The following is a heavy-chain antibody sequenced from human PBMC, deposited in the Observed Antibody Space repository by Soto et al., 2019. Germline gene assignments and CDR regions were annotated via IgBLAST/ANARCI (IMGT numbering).Heavy chain of an antibody. D-gene: IGHD3-10*01. CDR3: AIGVILWFGELSRRGGYYYYMDV. CDR1: GGSFSGYQ. V-gene: IGHV4-34*01. J-gene: IGHJ6*03. CDR2: INDSGDI. Sequence: QVQLQQWGAGLLKPSETLSLTCAVYGGSFSGYQWSWIRQTPGKGLEWIGGINDSGDINYNPSLKSRVSILVDSPKKQIFLMLSYVTAADTAVYYCAIGVILWFGELSRRGGYYYYMDVWGKGTTVTVSS.